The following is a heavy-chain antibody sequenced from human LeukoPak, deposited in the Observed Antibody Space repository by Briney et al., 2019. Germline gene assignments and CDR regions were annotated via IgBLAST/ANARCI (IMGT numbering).Heavy chain of an antibody. CDR1: GGSISSSYW. Sequence: PEPLSLTCAVSGGSISSSYWWSWVRQPPGKGLEWIGEIDHSGSTNYNPSLRSRVTISVDKSKNQFSLKLSSVTAADTAVYYCARVKLIVVVSWFDPWGQGTLVTVSS. D-gene: IGHD3-22*01. V-gene: IGHV4-4*03. J-gene: IGHJ5*02. CDR3: ARVKLIVVVSWFDP. CDR2: IDHSGST.